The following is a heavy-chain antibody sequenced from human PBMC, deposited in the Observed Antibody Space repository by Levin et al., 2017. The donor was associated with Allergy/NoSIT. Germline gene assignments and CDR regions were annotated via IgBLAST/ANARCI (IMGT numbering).Heavy chain of an antibody. CDR1: GFTFSSYN. V-gene: IGHV3-48*02. CDR3: ARAICGGDCYMFDY. D-gene: IGHD2-21*02. Sequence: GGSLRLSCAASGFTFSSYNMNWVRQAPGKGLEWVSYISSSSTTIYYADSVKGRFTISRDNAKNSLYLQMNSPRDEDTAVYYCARAICGGDCYMFDYWGQGTLVTVSS. J-gene: IGHJ4*02. CDR2: ISSSSTTI.